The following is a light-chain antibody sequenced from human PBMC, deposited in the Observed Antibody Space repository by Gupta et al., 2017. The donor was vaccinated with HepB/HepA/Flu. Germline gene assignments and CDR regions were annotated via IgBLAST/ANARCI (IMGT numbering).Light chain of an antibody. V-gene: IGKV1-9*01. J-gene: IGKJ5*01. CDR2: GAS. Sequence: DIQLTQSPPFLSASVGDRVTITCRASQGISNYLAWYQQKPGKAPKLLIYGASSLQSGVPSRFSGSGSGTEFTRTISSLKPEDFATYYCQQLETVPITFGQGTRLEMK. CDR3: QQLETVPIT. CDR1: QGISNY.